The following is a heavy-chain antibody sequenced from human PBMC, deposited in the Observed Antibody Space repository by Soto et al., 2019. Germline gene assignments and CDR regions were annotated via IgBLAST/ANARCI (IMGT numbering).Heavy chain of an antibody. Sequence: PSETLSLTCTVSGNSISDRNYYWGWIRQPPGKGLEWIGSIYYSGSTYYNPSLKSRVTISVDTSKNQFSLKLSSVTAADTAVYYCAREGYCSSTSCYDPHPYYYYYYMDVWGKGTTVTVSS. J-gene: IGHJ6*03. V-gene: IGHV4-39*02. CDR3: AREGYCSSTSCYDPHPYYYYYYMDV. CDR1: GNSISDRNYY. CDR2: IYYSGST. D-gene: IGHD2-2*01.